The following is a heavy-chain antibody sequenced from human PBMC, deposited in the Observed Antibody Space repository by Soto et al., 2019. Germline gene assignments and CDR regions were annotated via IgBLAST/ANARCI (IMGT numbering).Heavy chain of an antibody. V-gene: IGHV1-69*13. CDR3: ARAGRYFDWLCHGY. J-gene: IGHJ4*02. Sequence: SVKVSCKASGGTFSSYSISWVRQAPGQGLEWMGGIIPIFGTANYAQKFQGRVTITADESTSTAYMELSSLRSEDTAVYYCARAGRYFDWLCHGYWGQGTLVNVSS. D-gene: IGHD3-9*01. CDR2: IIPIFGTA. CDR1: GGTFSSYS.